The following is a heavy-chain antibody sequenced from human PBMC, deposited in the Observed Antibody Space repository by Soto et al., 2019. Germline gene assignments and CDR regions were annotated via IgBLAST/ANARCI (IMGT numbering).Heavy chain of an antibody. Sequence: ASVKVSCKSSGYTFTSYGISWVRHAPGQGLEWMGWISAYNGNTNYAQKLQGRVTMTTDTSTSTAYMELRSLRSDDTAVYYCARDPSFIAVAGSGWFDPWGQGTLVTVSS. D-gene: IGHD6-19*01. CDR1: GYTFTSYG. V-gene: IGHV1-18*01. J-gene: IGHJ5*02. CDR2: ISAYNGNT. CDR3: ARDPSFIAVAGSGWFDP.